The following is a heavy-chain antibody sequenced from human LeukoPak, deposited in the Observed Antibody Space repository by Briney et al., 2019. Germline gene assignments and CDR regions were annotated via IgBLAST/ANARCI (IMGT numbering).Heavy chain of an antibody. CDR3: AKERDGYDVFDY. D-gene: IGHD5-24*01. CDR1: GFTFDDYA. J-gene: IGHJ4*02. CDR2: ISGDGGST. V-gene: IGHV3-43*02. Sequence: PGGSLRLSCAASGFTFDDYATHWVRQAPGKGLEWVSLISGDGGSTYYADSVKGRFTISRDNSKNSLYLQMNSLRTEDTALYYCAKERDGYDVFDYWGQGTLVTVSS.